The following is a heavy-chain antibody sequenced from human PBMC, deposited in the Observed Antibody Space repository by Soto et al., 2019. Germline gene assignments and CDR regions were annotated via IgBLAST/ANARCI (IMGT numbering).Heavy chain of an antibody. CDR3: AREGDIAARPEDNWFDP. V-gene: IGHV5-10-1*01. D-gene: IGHD6-6*01. CDR1: GYSFTSYW. Sequence: PGESLKISCKGSGYSFTSYWISWVRQMPGKGLEWMGRIDPSDSYTNYSPSFQGHVTISADKSISTAYLQWSSLKASDTAMYYCAREGDIAARPEDNWFDPWGQGTLVTVSS. CDR2: IDPSDSYT. J-gene: IGHJ5*02.